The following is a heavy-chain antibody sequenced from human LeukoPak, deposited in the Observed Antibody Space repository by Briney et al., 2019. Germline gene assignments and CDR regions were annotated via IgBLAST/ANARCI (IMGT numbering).Heavy chain of an antibody. CDR2: INPNSGGT. CDR3: AREAGIQLWAHFDY. Sequence: ASVKVSCKASGYTFTGYYMHWVRQAPGQGLEWMGRINPNSGGTNHAQKFQGRVTMTRDTSISTAYMELSRLRSDDTAVYYCAREAGIQLWAHFDYWGQGTLVTVSS. J-gene: IGHJ4*02. V-gene: IGHV1-2*06. D-gene: IGHD5-18*01. CDR1: GYTFTGYY.